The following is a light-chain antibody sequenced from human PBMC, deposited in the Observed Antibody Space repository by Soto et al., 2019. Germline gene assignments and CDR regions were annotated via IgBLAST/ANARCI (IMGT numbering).Light chain of an antibody. V-gene: IGLV2-14*01. CDR2: DVS. J-gene: IGLJ1*01. CDR1: SSDVGGYNY. CDR3: SSYTTSSTYV. Sequence: QSALTQPASVSGSPGQSITISCTGTSSDVGGYNYVAWYQQHPGKAPKVMIYDVSNRPSGVSNRFSASKSGNTAPLTISGLQAEDEDDYYCSSYTTSSTYVFGTGTKVTVL.